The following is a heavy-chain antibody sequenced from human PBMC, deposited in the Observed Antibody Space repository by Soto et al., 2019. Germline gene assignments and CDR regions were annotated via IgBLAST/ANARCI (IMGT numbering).Heavy chain of an antibody. Sequence: GGSLRLSCAASGFTFSSYAMSWVRQAPGKGLEWVSAISGSGGSTYYADSVKGRFTLSRDNSKNTLYLQMNSLRAEDTAVYYYAKAGITIRYYYGMDVWGQGTTVTVSS. D-gene: IGHD3-3*01. V-gene: IGHV3-23*01. CDR2: ISGSGGST. J-gene: IGHJ6*02. CDR1: GFTFSSYA. CDR3: AKAGITIRYYYGMDV.